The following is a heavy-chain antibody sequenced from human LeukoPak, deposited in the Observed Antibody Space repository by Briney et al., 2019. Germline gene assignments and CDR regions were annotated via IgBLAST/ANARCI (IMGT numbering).Heavy chain of an antibody. CDR2: ISWNSGTI. D-gene: IGHD3-10*02. V-gene: IGHV3-9*01. J-gene: IGHJ6*01. CDR3: AKEEVVSSRYVRMVNGMGV. CDR1: GFTFDDYA. Sequence: PGRSLRLSCAASGFTFDDYAMNWVRQAPGKGLEWVSYISWNSGTICYADSVKGRFTISRDNAKNSLYLQMNSLRAEDTALYYCAKEEVVSSRYVRMVNGMGVSGQGAT.